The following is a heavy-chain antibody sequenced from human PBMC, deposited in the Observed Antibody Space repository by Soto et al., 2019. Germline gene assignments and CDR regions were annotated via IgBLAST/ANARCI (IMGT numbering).Heavy chain of an antibody. CDR2: IYPGDSDT. Sequence: GESLKISCKGSGYSFTSYWIGWVRQMPGKGLEWMGIIYPGDSDTRYSPSFQGQVTISADKSISTAYLQWSSLKASDTAMYYCARSYCSSTSCHLGAGDVWGKGTTVTVSS. J-gene: IGHJ6*04. CDR1: GYSFTSYW. V-gene: IGHV5-51*01. CDR3: ARSYCSSTSCHLGAGDV. D-gene: IGHD2-2*01.